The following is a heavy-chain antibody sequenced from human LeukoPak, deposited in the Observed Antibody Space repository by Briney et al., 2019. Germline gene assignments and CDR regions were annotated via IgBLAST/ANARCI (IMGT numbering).Heavy chain of an antibody. CDR3: AAGGFY. CDR2: ISSSSSEI. V-gene: IGHV3-21*05. CDR1: GFTFSSYS. D-gene: IGHD2-8*02. Sequence: GGSLRLSCAASGFTFSSYSMNWVRQAPGKGLEWVSCISSSSSEIYYADSVKGRFTISRDNAKNSLYLQMNSLRAEDTAVYYCAAGGFYWGQGILVTVSS. J-gene: IGHJ4*02.